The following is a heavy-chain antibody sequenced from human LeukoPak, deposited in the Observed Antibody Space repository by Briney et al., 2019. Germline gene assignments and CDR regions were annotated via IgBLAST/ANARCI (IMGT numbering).Heavy chain of an antibody. CDR1: GFTFSDFW. D-gene: IGHD1-26*01. J-gene: IGHJ4*02. Sequence: PGGSLRLSCAASGFTFSDFWMYWIRQPPGKGLEWIGSIYYSGSTYYNPSLKSRVTMSVDTSKNQFSLKLSSVTAADTAVYYCARTTRYSGSYYFDYWGQGTLVTVSS. CDR3: ARTTRYSGSYYFDY. V-gene: IGHV4-38-2*01. CDR2: IYYSGST.